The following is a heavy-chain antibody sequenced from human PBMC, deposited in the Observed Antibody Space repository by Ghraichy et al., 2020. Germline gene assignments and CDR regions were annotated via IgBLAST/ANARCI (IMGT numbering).Heavy chain of an antibody. CDR3: ARQYGDYVDGWFDP. J-gene: IGHJ5*02. CDR2: INPKSGGT. V-gene: IGHV1-2*02. D-gene: IGHD4-17*01. CDR1: GYTFSGYY. Sequence: AAVKVSCKASGYTFSGYYMHWVRQAPGQGLEWMGWINPKSGGTNYAQKFQGRVTMTRDTSISTAYMELSRLRYDDTAVYYCARQYGDYVDGWFDPWGQGTLVTVSS.